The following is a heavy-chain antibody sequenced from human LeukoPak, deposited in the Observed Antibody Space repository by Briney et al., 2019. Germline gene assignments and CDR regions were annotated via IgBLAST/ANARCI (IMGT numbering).Heavy chain of an antibody. CDR1: GFTFSNYG. Sequence: GRSLRLSCAASGFTFSNYGMHWVRQAPGKGLEWVAVIWYDGSKKYYADSVKGRFTISRDNSENTVYLQMNSLRAEDTAVYHCARAYYLDSSVIPDYWGQGTLVTVSS. CDR3: ARAYYLDSSVIPDY. J-gene: IGHJ4*02. D-gene: IGHD3-22*01. CDR2: IWYDGSKK. V-gene: IGHV3-33*01.